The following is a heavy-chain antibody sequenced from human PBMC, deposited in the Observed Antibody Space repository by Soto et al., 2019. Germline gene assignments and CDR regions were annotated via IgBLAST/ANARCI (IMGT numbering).Heavy chain of an antibody. V-gene: IGHV4-31*03. D-gene: IGHD5-12*01. Sequence: SETLSLTCTVSGGSISSGGYYWSWIRQHPGKGLEWIGYIYYSGSTYYNPSLKSRVTISVDTSKNQFSLKLSSVTAADTAVYYCARENSMVATSAWFDPWGQGTLVTVSS. CDR2: IYYSGST. CDR1: GGSISSGGYY. J-gene: IGHJ5*02. CDR3: ARENSMVATSAWFDP.